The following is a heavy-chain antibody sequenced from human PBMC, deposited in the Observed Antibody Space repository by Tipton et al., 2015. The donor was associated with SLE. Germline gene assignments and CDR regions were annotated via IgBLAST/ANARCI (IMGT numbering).Heavy chain of an antibody. V-gene: IGHV3-7*05. Sequence: SLRLSCATSGFTFSSYWMSWVRQAPGKGLEWVANIKQDGSEKYYVDSVKGRFTISRDNAKNSLYLQMNSLRAEDTAVYYCARRTSSSWVLADWYFDLWGRGTLVTVSS. CDR3: ARRTSSSWVLADWYFDL. CDR2: IKQDGSEK. D-gene: IGHD6-6*01. CDR1: GFTFSSYW. J-gene: IGHJ2*01.